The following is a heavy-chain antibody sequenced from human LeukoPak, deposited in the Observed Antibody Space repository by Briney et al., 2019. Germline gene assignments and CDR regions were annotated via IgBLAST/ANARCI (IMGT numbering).Heavy chain of an antibody. CDR1: GFTFSSYS. D-gene: IGHD3-9*01. Sequence: PGGSLRLSCAASGFTFSSYSMNWVRQAPGKGLEGVSSISSSSSYIYYADSVKGRFTISRDNAKNSLYLQMNSLRAEDTAVYYCARDSRRYFDWFSDSDYWGQGTLVTVSS. V-gene: IGHV3-21*01. J-gene: IGHJ4*02. CDR2: ISSSSSYI. CDR3: ARDSRRYFDWFSDSDY.